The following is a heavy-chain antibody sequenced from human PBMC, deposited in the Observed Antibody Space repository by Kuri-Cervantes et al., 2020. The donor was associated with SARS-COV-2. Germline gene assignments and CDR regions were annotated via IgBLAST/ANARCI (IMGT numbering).Heavy chain of an antibody. CDR3: ASGRDFWTGYVDDS. V-gene: IGHV3-30*04. CDR1: GFTFSSYA. Sequence: GGSLRLSCAASGFTFSSYAMHWVRQAPGKGLEWVAVISYDGSNKYYADSVKGRFTISRDNSKNTLYLQMNSLRVEDTAVYYYASGRDFWTGYVDDSWGQGIWVTVSS. CDR2: ISYDGSNK. J-gene: IGHJ4*02. D-gene: IGHD3/OR15-3a*01.